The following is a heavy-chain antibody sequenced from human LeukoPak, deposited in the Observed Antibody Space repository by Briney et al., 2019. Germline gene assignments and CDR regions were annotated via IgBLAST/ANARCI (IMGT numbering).Heavy chain of an antibody. V-gene: IGHV3-74*01. Sequence: QAGGSLRLSCAASGFSISDNYMSWVRQAPGKGLVWVSRIHSDGSSTTSADSVKGRFTISRDNAENTLYLQMNSLRAEDTAVYFCARGNAHAFDIWGQGTMVTVSS. CDR3: ARGNAHAFDI. D-gene: IGHD1-1*01. CDR1: GFSISDNY. CDR2: IHSDGSST. J-gene: IGHJ3*02.